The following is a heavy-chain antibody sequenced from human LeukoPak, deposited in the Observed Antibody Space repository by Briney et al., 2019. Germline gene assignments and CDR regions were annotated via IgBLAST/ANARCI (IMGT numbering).Heavy chain of an antibody. CDR1: GGSISSYY. J-gene: IGHJ6*02. CDR3: ARLPRNWVGYYYYGMDV. D-gene: IGHD7-27*01. CDR2: IYYSGST. Sequence: PSETLSLTCTVSGGSISSYYWSWIRQPPGKGLEWFGYIYYSGSTNYNPSLKNRVTISVDTSKNQFSLKLSSVTAADTAVYYCARLPRNWVGYYYYGMDVWGQGTTVTVSS. V-gene: IGHV4-59*08.